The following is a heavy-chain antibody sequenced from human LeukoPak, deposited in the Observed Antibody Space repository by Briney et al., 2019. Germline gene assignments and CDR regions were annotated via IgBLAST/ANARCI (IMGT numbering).Heavy chain of an antibody. J-gene: IGHJ3*01. CDR1: GGSISSSSYY. Sequence: SETLSLTCTVSGGSISSSSYYWGWIRQPPGKGLEWIGSIYYSGNTYYNPSLKSRVTISVDTSKNQFSLKPSSVTAADTAVYYCARLFSSSWYRGAFDLWGQGTMVTVSP. CDR3: ARLFSSSWYRGAFDL. CDR2: IYYSGNT. D-gene: IGHD6-13*01. V-gene: IGHV4-39*01.